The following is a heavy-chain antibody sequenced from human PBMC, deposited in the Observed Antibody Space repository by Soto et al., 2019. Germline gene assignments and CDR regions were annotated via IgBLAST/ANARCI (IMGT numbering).Heavy chain of an antibody. Sequence: GGSLRLSCAASGFTFSSYSMNWVRQAPGKGLEWVSSISSSSSYIYYADSVKGRFTISRDNAKNSLYLQMNSLRAEDTAVYYCARDQPSISLRWQLVGKKKKDYGMDVWGQGTTVTVSS. D-gene: IGHD6-6*01. CDR3: ARDQPSISLRWQLVGKKKKDYGMDV. CDR1: GFTFSSYS. J-gene: IGHJ6*02. V-gene: IGHV3-21*01. CDR2: ISSSSSYI.